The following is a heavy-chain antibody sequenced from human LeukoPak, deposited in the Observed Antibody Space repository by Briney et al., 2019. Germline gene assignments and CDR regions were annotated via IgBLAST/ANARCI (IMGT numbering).Heavy chain of an antibody. D-gene: IGHD3-16*01. CDR3: AKERSFGRVQFDH. V-gene: IGHV3-9*01. J-gene: IGHJ4*02. CDR1: GFTFGGYA. Sequence: GRSLRLSCVATGFTFGGYAMHWVRQAPGKGLEWVSGISWSSGRIGYADSVKGRFTIPRDNAQNSLFLQINSLRAEDTALYYCAKERSFGRVQFDHWGQGALDTVSS. CDR2: ISWSSGRI.